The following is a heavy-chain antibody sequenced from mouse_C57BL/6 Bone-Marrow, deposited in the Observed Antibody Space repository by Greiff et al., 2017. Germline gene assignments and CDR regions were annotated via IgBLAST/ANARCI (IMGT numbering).Heavy chain of an antibody. Sequence: DVKLVESGGGLVKPGGSLKLSCAASGFTFSSYAMSWVRQTPEKRLEWVATISDGGSYTYYPDNVKGRFTISRDNAKNNLYLQMSHLKSEDTAMYYCAGPYDYDGTGYAMDYWGQGTSVTVSS. V-gene: IGHV5-4*03. J-gene: IGHJ4*01. D-gene: IGHD2-4*01. CDR1: GFTFSSYA. CDR3: AGPYDYDGTGYAMDY. CDR2: ISDGGSYT.